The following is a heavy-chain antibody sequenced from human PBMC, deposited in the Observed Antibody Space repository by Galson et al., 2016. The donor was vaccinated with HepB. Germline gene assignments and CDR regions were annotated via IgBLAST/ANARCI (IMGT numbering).Heavy chain of an antibody. D-gene: IGHD5-24*01. CDR3: ARHTDGYNLDS. J-gene: IGHJ4*02. CDR1: GYTFITHY. CDR2: VNPFNGDT. V-gene: IGHV1-46*01. Sequence: SVKVSCKASGYTFITHYIHWVRQAPGQGLEWMGIVNPFNGDTRYAPKFQGRVTMTRDTSTTTVYMELSSLRSDDTAAYFCARHTDGYNLDSWGQGTLVTVYS.